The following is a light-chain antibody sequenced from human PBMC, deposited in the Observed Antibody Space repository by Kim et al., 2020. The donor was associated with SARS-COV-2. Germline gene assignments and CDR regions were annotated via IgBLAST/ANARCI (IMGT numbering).Light chain of an antibody. V-gene: IGKV1-33*01. CDR2: DAS. CDR1: EDIKDY. CDR3: QQSDDFVT. J-gene: IGKJ4*01. Sequence: YASVGDRVTITCQASEDIKDYLNWYQQKPDKAPKLLVYDASNLETGVSSRFSGSGSGTEFTFTISSLQPEDIGTYYCQQSDDFVTFGGGTKVDIK.